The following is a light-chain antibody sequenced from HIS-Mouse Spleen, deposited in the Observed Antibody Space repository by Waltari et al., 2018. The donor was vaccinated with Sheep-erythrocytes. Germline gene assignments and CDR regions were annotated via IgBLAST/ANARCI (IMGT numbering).Light chain of an antibody. J-gene: IGLJ2*01. Sequence: QSALPQPRPVSGSPGQSVTIPCTGTSSDVGGYNYVSWYQQHPGKAPKLMIYDVSKRPSGVPDRFSGSKSGNTASLTISGLQAEDEADYYCCSYAGSYTLVFGGGTKLTVL. CDR3: CSYAGSYTLV. CDR2: DVS. V-gene: IGLV2-11*01. CDR1: SSDVGGYNY.